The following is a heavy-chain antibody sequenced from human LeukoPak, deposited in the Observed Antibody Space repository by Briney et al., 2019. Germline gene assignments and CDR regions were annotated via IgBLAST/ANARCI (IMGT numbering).Heavy chain of an antibody. D-gene: IGHD5-18*01. CDR3: ARVSYGYVYYYYYMDV. Sequence: GGSLRLSCAASGFTFSTYSMNWVRQAPGKGLEWVSYISSSSSTIYYADSVKGRFTISRDNAKNSLYLQMNSLRAEDTAVYYCARVSYGYVYYYYYMDVWGKGTTVTVSS. CDR1: GFTFSTYS. J-gene: IGHJ6*03. CDR2: ISSSSSTI. V-gene: IGHV3-48*01.